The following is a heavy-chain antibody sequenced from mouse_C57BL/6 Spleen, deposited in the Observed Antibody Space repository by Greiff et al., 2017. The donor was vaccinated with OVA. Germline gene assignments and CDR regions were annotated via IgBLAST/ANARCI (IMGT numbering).Heavy chain of an antibody. Sequence: EVQLQQSGPGLVKPSQSLSLTCSVTGYSITSGYYWNWIRQFPGNKLEWMGYISYDGSNNYNPSLKNRISITRDTSKNQFFLKLNSVTTEDTATYYCARDQGVRGSSHFAYWGQGTLVTVSA. D-gene: IGHD1-1*01. J-gene: IGHJ3*01. V-gene: IGHV3-6*01. CDR2: ISYDGSN. CDR1: GYSITSGYY. CDR3: ARDQGVRGSSHFAY.